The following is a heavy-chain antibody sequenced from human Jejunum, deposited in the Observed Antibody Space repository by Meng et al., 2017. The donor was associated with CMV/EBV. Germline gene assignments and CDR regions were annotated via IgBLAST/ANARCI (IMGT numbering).Heavy chain of an antibody. D-gene: IGHD2-15*01. J-gene: IGHJ5*02. CDR3: TSRILGYCSGGSCYWLDP. CDR2: IYHTGST. V-gene: IGHV4-4*02. CDR1: SSSSSYW. Sequence: SSSSSYWWNWVRQAPGKGLEWIGEIYHTGSTNYNPSLKGRVTISIDKSKNQFALKLSSVTAADTAVYYCTSRILGYCSGGSCYWLDPWGQGSLVTVSS.